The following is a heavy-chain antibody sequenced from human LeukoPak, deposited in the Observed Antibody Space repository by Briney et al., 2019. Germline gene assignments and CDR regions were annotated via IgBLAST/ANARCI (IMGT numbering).Heavy chain of an antibody. CDR3: ARIIVGATLGFQH. D-gene: IGHD1-26*01. Sequence: GGSLRLSCAASGFTFSSYSMNWVRQAPGKGLEWVSSISSSSSYIYYADSVKGRFTISRDNAKNSLYLQMNSLRAEDTAVYYCARIIVGATLGFQHWGQGTLVTVSS. J-gene: IGHJ1*01. CDR1: GFTFSSYS. CDR2: ISSSSSYI. V-gene: IGHV3-21*01.